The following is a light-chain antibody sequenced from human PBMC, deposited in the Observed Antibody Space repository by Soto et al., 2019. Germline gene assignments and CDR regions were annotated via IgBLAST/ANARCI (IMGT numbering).Light chain of an antibody. Sequence: DIQMTQSPSSVSASVGDRVTIPCPELQGISDWLAWHQQKPGEAPKLLISAASSLQSGVTSRVSGSGSGTDFTLTINSLQPEDVATYYCQQGHSFPLTVGGGTKVDIK. CDR1: QGISDW. CDR3: QQGHSFPLT. CDR2: AAS. J-gene: IGKJ4*01. V-gene: IGKV1D-12*01.